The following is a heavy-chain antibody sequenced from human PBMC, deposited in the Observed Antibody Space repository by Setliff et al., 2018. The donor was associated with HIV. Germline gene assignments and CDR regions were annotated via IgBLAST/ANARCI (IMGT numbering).Heavy chain of an antibody. V-gene: IGHV4-39*01. CDR3: ARLRGLNLEPFDY. D-gene: IGHD1-1*01. J-gene: IGHJ4*02. CDR2: VYYSGST. Sequence: SETLSLTCSVSGGSIEFSSYYWGWIRQPPGKGLEWIGSVYYSGSTYYNPSLMSRLTISVDTSTNKFSLKLSSVTAADTAVYYCARLRGLNLEPFDYWGQGTLVTVSS. CDR1: GGSIEFSSYY.